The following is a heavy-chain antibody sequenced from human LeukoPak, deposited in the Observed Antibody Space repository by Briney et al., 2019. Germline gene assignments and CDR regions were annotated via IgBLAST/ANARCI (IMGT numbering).Heavy chain of an antibody. CDR2: LRAYNGNT. D-gene: IGHD3-22*01. V-gene: IGHV1-18*01. Sequence: ASVKVSCKASGYTFTSYGISWVRQAPAQGLEGMGWLRAYNGNTNCAQKLQGRGTITTDTSTSTDYMELRSLRSDDTAAYYCARDGNPYYYDSSGYYEDYWGEGTLVTVSS. CDR1: GYTFTSYG. J-gene: IGHJ4*02. CDR3: ARDGNPYYYDSSGYYEDY.